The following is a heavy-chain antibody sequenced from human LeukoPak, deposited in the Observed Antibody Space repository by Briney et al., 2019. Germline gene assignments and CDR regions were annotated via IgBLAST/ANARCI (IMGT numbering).Heavy chain of an antibody. J-gene: IGHJ3*02. CDR1: GFTFSNYG. CDR3: ARDPTYYYGSGSYSDAFDI. D-gene: IGHD3-10*01. V-gene: IGHV3-33*08. Sequence: GGSLRLSCATSGFTFSNYGMHWVRQAPGKGLEWVAVIWFGESNKYYADSVKGRFTISRDNAKNSLYLQMNSLRAEDTAVYYCARDPTYYYGSGSYSDAFDIWGQGTMVTVSS. CDR2: IWFGESNK.